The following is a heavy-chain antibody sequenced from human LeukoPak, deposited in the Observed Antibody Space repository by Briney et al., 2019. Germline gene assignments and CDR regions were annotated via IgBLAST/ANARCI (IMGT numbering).Heavy chain of an antibody. Sequence: PGGSLRLSCAASGFSFGSYGLSWVRQAPGKGLQWISYISGYSGPAYYADSVEGRFTISRDNAKNSLYLQMNSLRAEDTAVYYCARTSYDFWSGQDYWGQGTLVTVSS. CDR2: ISGYSGPA. D-gene: IGHD3-3*01. CDR1: GFSFGSYG. V-gene: IGHV3-48*04. J-gene: IGHJ4*02. CDR3: ARTSYDFWSGQDY.